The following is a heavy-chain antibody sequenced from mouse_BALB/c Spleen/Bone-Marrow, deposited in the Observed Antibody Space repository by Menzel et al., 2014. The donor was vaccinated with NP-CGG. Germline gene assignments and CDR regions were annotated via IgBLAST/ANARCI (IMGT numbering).Heavy chain of an antibody. CDR1: GYTFTSYV. CDR2: INPYNDGT. V-gene: IGHV1-14*01. Sequence: EVQLQQSGPELVKPGAPVRMSCKASGYTFTSYVMHWVKQTPGQGLEWIGYINPYNDGTKYNEKFKGMATLTSDRSSSTAYMELSSLTSEDSAVYYCAKGGNYRYDFDYWGQGTTLTVSS. CDR3: AKGGNYRYDFDY. J-gene: IGHJ2*01. D-gene: IGHD2-14*01.